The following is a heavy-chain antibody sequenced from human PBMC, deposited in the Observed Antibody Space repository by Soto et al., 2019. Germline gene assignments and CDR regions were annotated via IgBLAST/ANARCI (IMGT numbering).Heavy chain of an antibody. CDR3: AKAPRLVVRDRGRFDYYYYYGMDV. D-gene: IGHD3-10*01. J-gene: IGHJ6*02. V-gene: IGHV3-23*01. CDR2: ISGSGGST. CDR1: GFTFSSYA. Sequence: PGGSLRLSCAASGFTFSSYAMSWVRQAPGKGLEWVSAISGSGGSTYYADSVKGRFTISRDNSKNTLYLQMNSLRAEDTAVYYCAKAPRLVVRDRGRFDYYYYYGMDVWGQGTTVT.